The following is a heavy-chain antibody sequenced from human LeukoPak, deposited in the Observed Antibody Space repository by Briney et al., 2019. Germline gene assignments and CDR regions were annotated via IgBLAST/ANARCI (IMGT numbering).Heavy chain of an antibody. D-gene: IGHD3-10*01. Sequence: ASVKVSCKASGGTFSSYAISWVRQAPGQGLEWMGRIIHLFGAANYAQKFQGRVTITTDESTSTAYMELSSLRSEDTAVYYCARDRDVLLWFGDTYYFDYWGQGTLVTVSS. CDR1: GGTFSSYA. CDR3: ARDRDVLLWFGDTYYFDY. CDR2: IIHLFGAA. V-gene: IGHV1-69*05. J-gene: IGHJ4*02.